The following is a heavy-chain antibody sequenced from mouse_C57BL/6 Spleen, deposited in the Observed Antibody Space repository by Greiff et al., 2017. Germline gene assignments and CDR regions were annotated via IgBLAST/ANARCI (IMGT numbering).Heavy chain of an antibody. Sequence: VQLQQSGPELVKPGASVKISCKASGYSFTDYNMNWVKQSNGKSLEWIGVINPHYGTTSYNQKFKGKATLTVDQSSSTAYMQLNSLTSEDSAVYYCARWDDYDHYYAMDYWGQGTSVTVSS. CDR3: ARWDDYDHYYAMDY. J-gene: IGHJ4*01. CDR2: INPHYGTT. D-gene: IGHD2-4*01. CDR1: GYSFTDYN. V-gene: IGHV1-39*01.